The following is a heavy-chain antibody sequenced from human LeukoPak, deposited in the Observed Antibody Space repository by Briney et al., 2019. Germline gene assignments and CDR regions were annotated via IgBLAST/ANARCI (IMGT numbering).Heavy chain of an antibody. Sequence: SVKVSCKASGGTFSSYAISWVRQAPGQGLEWMGRIIPIFGIANYAQKFQGRVTITADKSTSTAYMELSSLRSEDTAVYYCARDSGSSISCCYYYYYGMDVWGQGTTVTVSS. CDR3: ARDSGSSISCCYYYYYGMDV. CDR2: IIPIFGIA. J-gene: IGHJ6*02. D-gene: IGHD2-2*01. V-gene: IGHV1-69*04. CDR1: GGTFSSYA.